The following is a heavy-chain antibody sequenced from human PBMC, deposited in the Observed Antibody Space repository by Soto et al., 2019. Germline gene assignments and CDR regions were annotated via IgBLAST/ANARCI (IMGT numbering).Heavy chain of an antibody. CDR1: GGSISSSNW. CDR2: IYYSGSA. D-gene: IGHD3-10*01. Sequence: SETLSLTCAVSGGSISSSNWWSWVRQPPGKGLQWIGYIYYSGSAYCNPSLKSRVTISVDTSKNMFSLKLSSVTAADTAVYYCARVRYYYGSGTYDMDVWGQGTTVTVS. CDR3: ARVRYYYGSGTYDMDV. V-gene: IGHV4-30-4*01. J-gene: IGHJ6*02.